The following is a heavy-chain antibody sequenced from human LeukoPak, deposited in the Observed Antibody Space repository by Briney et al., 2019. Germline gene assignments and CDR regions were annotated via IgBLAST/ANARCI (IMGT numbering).Heavy chain of an antibody. Sequence: SETLSLTCTVSGGSISSSSYYWGWIRQPPGKGLEWIGSIYYSGSTYYNPSLKSRVTISVDTSKNQFSLKLSSVTAADTAVYYCATHYGGNSDFDYWGQGTLVTVSS. CDR2: IYYSGST. J-gene: IGHJ4*02. V-gene: IGHV4-39*01. CDR3: ATHYGGNSDFDY. D-gene: IGHD4-23*01. CDR1: GGSISSSSYY.